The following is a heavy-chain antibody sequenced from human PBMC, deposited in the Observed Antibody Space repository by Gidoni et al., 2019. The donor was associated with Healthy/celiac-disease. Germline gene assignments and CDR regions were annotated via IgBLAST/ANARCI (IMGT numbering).Heavy chain of an antibody. D-gene: IGHD2-15*01. CDR1: CYTLTSHG. Sequence: QVQLVQSGAEVKKPGASVKGACKAACYTLTSHGISWVRQAPGQGLEWMGWISAYNGNTNYAQKLQGRVTMTTDTSTSTAYMELRSLRSDDTAVYYCARYCSGGSCYPAEYFQHWGQGTLVTVSS. V-gene: IGHV1-18*01. CDR2: ISAYNGNT. CDR3: ARYCSGGSCYPAEYFQH. J-gene: IGHJ1*01.